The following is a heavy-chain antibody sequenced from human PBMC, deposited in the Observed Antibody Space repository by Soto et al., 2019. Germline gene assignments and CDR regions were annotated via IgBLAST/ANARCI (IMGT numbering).Heavy chain of an antibody. CDR1: GFTFSSYS. CDR3: ASHPERRAQIAWFAP. V-gene: IGHV3-48*01. J-gene: IGHJ5*02. CDR2: ISSSSSTI. D-gene: IGHD1-1*01. Sequence: EVQLVESGGGLVQPGGSLRLSCAASGFTFSSYSMNWVRQAPGKGLGWVSYISSSSSTIYYADSVKGRFTISRDNAKNSLYLPMHSLRAEDTAVYYCASHPERRAQIAWFAPWGQGTLVTVSA.